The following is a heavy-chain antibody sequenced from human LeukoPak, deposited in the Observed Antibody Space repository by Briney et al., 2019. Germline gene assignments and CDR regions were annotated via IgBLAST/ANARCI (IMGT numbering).Heavy chain of an antibody. D-gene: IGHD3-10*01. V-gene: IGHV3-30*04. Sequence: GRSLRLSCAASGFTFSSYAMHWVRQAPGKGLEWVAVISYDGSNKYYADSVKGRFTISRDNSKNTLYLQMNSLRAEDTAVYYCAKPSWFGEYYFDYWGQGTLVTVSS. CDR3: AKPSWFGEYYFDY. J-gene: IGHJ4*02. CDR2: ISYDGSNK. CDR1: GFTFSSYA.